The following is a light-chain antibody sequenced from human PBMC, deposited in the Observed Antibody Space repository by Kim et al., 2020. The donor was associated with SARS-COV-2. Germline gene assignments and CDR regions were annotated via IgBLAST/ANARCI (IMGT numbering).Light chain of an antibody. V-gene: IGKV1-5*03. J-gene: IGKJ5*01. Sequence: ASVGDRVTSTFRASQSISIELAWYQQKPGKAPKSLIYTASSLDSGVPSRFSGSGSGTDFILTIISLQPDDFATYYCQQYKSYARTFGQGTRVDIK. CDR1: QSISIE. CDR3: QQYKSYART. CDR2: TAS.